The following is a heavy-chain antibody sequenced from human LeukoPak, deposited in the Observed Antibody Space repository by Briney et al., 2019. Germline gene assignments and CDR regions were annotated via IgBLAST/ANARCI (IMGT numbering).Heavy chain of an antibody. Sequence: PGGSLRLSCAASGFTFSSYWMSWVRQAPGKGLEWVANIKQDGSEKYYVDSVKGRFTIFRDNAKNSLYLQMNSLRAGDTAVYYCARPHNNWRWYFDLWGRGTLVTVSS. D-gene: IGHD3-3*01. CDR3: ARPHNNWRWYFDL. J-gene: IGHJ2*01. V-gene: IGHV3-7*03. CDR1: GFTFSSYW. CDR2: IKQDGSEK.